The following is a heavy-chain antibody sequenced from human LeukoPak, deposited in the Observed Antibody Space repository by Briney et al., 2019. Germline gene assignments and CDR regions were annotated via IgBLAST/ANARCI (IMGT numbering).Heavy chain of an antibody. CDR2: MNPNSGNT. V-gene: IGHV1-8*02. CDR1: GYTFTGYY. CDR3: ARVLLRTMVRGVILPPGY. Sequence: ASVKVSCKASGYTFTGYYMHWVRQAPGQGLEWMGWMNPNSGNTGYAQKFQGRVTMTRNTSISTAYMELSSLRSEDTAVYYCARVLLRTMVRGVILPPGYWGQGTLVTVSS. J-gene: IGHJ4*02. D-gene: IGHD3-10*01.